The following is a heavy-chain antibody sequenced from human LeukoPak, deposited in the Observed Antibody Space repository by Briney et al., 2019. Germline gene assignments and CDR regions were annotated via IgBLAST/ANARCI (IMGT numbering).Heavy chain of an antibody. Sequence: ASVKVSCKASGYTFTGYYMHWVRPAPGQGLEWMGRINPNSGGTNYAQKHQGRVTMTRDTSITTAYMELSRLRSDDTAVYYGARPLLPKTYYYDDSSGSGDAFDLWGQGTMVTVSS. CDR2: INPNSGGT. J-gene: IGHJ3*01. CDR3: ARPLLPKTYYYDDSSGSGDAFDL. CDR1: GYTFTGYY. D-gene: IGHD3-22*01. V-gene: IGHV1-2*06.